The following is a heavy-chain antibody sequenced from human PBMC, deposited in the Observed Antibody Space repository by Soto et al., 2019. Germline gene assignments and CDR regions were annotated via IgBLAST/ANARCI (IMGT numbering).Heavy chain of an antibody. CDR1: GGSFSGYY. CDR3: ARGVLEYQRLSFDY. J-gene: IGHJ4*02. D-gene: IGHD2-2*01. CDR2: INHSGST. Sequence: QVQLQQWGAGLLKPSETLSLTCAVYGGSFSGYYWSWIRQPPGKGLEWIGEINHSGSTNYNPSLKSRVTISVDTSKNQFSLKLSSVTAADTAVYYCARGVLEYQRLSFDYWGQGTLVTVSS. V-gene: IGHV4-34*01.